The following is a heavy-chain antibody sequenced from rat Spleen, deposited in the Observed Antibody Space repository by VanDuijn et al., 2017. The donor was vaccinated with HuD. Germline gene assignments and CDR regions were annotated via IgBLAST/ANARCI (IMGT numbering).Heavy chain of an antibody. CDR1: GFTFSNYG. V-gene: IGHV5-25*01. Sequence: EVELVESGGGLVQPGRSMKLSCAASGFTFSNYGMAWVRQAPTKGLEWVASISTSGGTTYYRDSVKGRFTISRDNAKSTLYLQMESLRSEDTATYYCAKDMSRTIAARSYWYFDFWGPGTMVTVSS. D-gene: IGHD1-2*01. CDR3: AKDMSRTIAARSYWYFDF. J-gene: IGHJ1*01. CDR2: ISTSGGTT.